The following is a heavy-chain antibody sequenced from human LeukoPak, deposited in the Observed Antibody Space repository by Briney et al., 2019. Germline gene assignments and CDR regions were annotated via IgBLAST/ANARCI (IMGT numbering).Heavy chain of an antibody. CDR3: AKDIGGNYYDSSGYSQGGLDY. V-gene: IGHV3-9*01. CDR1: GFTFYDYA. Sequence: GGSLRLSCAASGFTFYDYAMHWARQAPGKGLEWVSGISWNSGSIGYADSVKGRFTISRDNSKNSLYLQMNSLRAEDTALYYCAKDIGGNYYDSSGYSQGGLDYWGQGTLVTVSS. CDR2: ISWNSGSI. D-gene: IGHD3-22*01. J-gene: IGHJ4*02.